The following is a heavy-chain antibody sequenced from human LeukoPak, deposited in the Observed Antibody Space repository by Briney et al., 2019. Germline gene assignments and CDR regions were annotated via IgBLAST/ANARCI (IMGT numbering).Heavy chain of an antibody. CDR2: IYYSGST. CDR1: GGSISSYY. D-gene: IGHD5-12*01. V-gene: IGHV4-59*01. CDR3: ARARRYHSGLDAFDI. J-gene: IGHJ3*02. Sequence: SETLSLTCTVSGGSISSYYWSWIRQPPGKGLEWIGYIYYSGSTNYNTSLKSRVTISVDTSKNQFSLKLSSVTAADTAVYYCARARRYHSGLDAFDIWGQGTMVTAPS.